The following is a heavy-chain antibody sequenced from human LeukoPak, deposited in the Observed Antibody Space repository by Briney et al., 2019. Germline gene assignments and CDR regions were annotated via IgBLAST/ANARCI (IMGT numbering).Heavy chain of an antibody. CDR3: ARGRTYYDFWSGYYRKPAFDY. CDR2: VYPSGST. CDR1: GGTFSGFY. J-gene: IGHJ4*02. Sequence: SETLSLTCAVDGGTFSGFYWSWIRQPPGKGLEWIGEVYPSGSTNYNPSLKSRVTISVDTSKNQFSLKLSSVTAADTAVYYCARGRTYYDFWSGYYRKPAFDYWGQGTLVTVSS. D-gene: IGHD3-3*01. V-gene: IGHV4-34*01.